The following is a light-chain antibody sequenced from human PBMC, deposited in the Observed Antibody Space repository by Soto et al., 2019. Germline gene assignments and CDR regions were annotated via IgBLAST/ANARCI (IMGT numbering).Light chain of an antibody. J-gene: IGKJ3*01. Sequence: DIQMTQSPTSLSASVGDRVTITCRASQGIRNFVAWYQQKPGKAPKLLIYAASTLQSGVPSRFSGSGSGTDFTLTINSLTPEDVATYTCQKYSSVPVFGPGTKVQIK. CDR1: QGIRNF. CDR2: AAS. V-gene: IGKV1-27*01. CDR3: QKYSSVPV.